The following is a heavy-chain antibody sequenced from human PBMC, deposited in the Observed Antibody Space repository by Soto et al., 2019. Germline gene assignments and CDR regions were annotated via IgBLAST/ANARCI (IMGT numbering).Heavy chain of an antibody. CDR2: ISGSGGST. D-gene: IGHD3-3*01. J-gene: IGHJ5*02. CDR3: AKEQGEWNWFDP. V-gene: IGHV3-23*01. Sequence: ETLRLSCAASGFTFSSYAMSWVRQAPGKGLEWVSAISGSGGSTYYADSVKGRFTISRDNSKNTLYLQMNSLRAEDTAVYYCAKEQGEWNWFDPWGQGTLVTVSS. CDR1: GFTFSSYA.